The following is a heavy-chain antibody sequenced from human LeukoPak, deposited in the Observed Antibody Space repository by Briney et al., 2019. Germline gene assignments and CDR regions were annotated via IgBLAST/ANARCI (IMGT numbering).Heavy chain of an antibody. J-gene: IGHJ3*02. D-gene: IGHD6-25*01. CDR3: ARDPQAAAGPPDAFDI. Sequence: PGGSLRLSCAGSGFTFSSYSMNWVRQAPGKGLEWVSAISSSSSYIYYADSVKGRFTISRDNSKNTLYLQMNSLRAEDTAVYYCARDPQAAAGPPDAFDIWGQGTMVTVSS. CDR2: ISSSSSYI. CDR1: GFTFSSYS. V-gene: IGHV3-21*01.